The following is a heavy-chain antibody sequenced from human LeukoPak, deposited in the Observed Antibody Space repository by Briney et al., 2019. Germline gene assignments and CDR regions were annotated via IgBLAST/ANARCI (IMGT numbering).Heavy chain of an antibody. CDR2: IYPGDSDT. CDR3: ARLPDSGSYFGVRAYYFDY. D-gene: IGHD1-26*01. CDR1: GYSFTSYW. J-gene: IGHJ4*02. V-gene: IGHV5-51*01. Sequence: GESLKISCKGSGYSFTSYWIGWVRQMPGKGLEWMGIIYPGDSDTRYSPSFQGQVTISADKSINTAYLQWSSLKASDTAMYHCARLPDSGSYFGVRAYYFDYWGQGTLVTVSS.